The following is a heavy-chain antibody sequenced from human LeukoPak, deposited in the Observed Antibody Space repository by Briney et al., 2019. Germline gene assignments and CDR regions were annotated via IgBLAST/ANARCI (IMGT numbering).Heavy chain of an antibody. CDR2: IYYSGST. D-gene: IGHD6-19*01. V-gene: IGHV4-59*13. CDR3: ARGRGSGWSLRYYFDY. Sequence: SETLSLTCTVSGGSISSYYWSWIRQPPGKGLEWIGYIYYSGSTNYNPSLKSRVNISLDTSNQFSLKLSSVTAADTAVYYCARGRGSGWSLRYYFDYWGQGTLVTVSS. J-gene: IGHJ4*02. CDR1: GGSISSYY.